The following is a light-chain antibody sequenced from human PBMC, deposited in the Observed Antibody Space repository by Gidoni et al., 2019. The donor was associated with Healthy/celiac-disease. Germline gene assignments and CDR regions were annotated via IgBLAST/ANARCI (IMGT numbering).Light chain of an antibody. J-gene: IGKJ1*01. CDR2: GAS. CDR3: QQYNNWPPWT. Sequence: EIVMTQSPATLSVSPGERATLSCRASQSVSSNVAWYQQKPGQAPRLLIYGASTRATGIPARFSGSGSGTEFTLTISSLQSEDFAVYYCQQYNNWPPWTFXQXTKVXIK. V-gene: IGKV3-15*01. CDR1: QSVSSN.